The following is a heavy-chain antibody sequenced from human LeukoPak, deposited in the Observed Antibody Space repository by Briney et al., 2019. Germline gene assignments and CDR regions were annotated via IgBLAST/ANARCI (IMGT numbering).Heavy chain of an antibody. CDR2: NSHGGGST. D-gene: IGHD3-22*01. V-gene: IGHV1-46*02. CDR3: ARDPGGGYYFESSGYGDY. J-gene: IGHJ4*02. CDR1: GYPFNTYY. Sequence: ASVKVSCKASGYPFNTYYMHWVRLAPGQGLEWMGINSHGGGSTVYAQKFQGRVTMTWDTSTSTVYVELSRLTYEDTGVYYCARDPGGGYYFESSGYGDYWGQGTLVTVSS.